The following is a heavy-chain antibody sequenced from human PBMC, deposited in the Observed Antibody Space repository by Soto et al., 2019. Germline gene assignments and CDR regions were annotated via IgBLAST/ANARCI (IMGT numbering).Heavy chain of an antibody. CDR3: AGTPPGIIVAGEFRDYYFEY. D-gene: IGHD6-19*01. CDR2: INAGNGNT. V-gene: IGHV1-3*01. Sequence: ASVKVSCKASGYTFTSYAMHWVRQAPGQRLEWMGWINAGNGNTKHSQKLQGRVTITTDTSASTAYMELNGLRVDDTAVYYCAGTPPGIIVAGEFRDYYFEYWGQGAPVTVSS. CDR1: GYTFTSYA. J-gene: IGHJ4*02.